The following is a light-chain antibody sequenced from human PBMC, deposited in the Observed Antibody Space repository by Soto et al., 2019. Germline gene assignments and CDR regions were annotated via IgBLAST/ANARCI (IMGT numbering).Light chain of an antibody. V-gene: IGLV2-23*01. CDR3: CSYAGSSTWV. CDR2: EGT. CDR1: TSDVGRYNL. J-gene: IGLJ3*02. Sequence: ALTQPASVSGSPGQSITISCTGSTSDVGRYNLVSWYQQYPGKAPKLMIYEGTKRPSGVSNRFSGSKSGNTASLTISGLQAEDEADYSCCSYAGSSTWVFGGGTKLTVL.